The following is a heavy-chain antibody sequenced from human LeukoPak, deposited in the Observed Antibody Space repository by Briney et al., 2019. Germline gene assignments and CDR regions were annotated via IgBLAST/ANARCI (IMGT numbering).Heavy chain of an antibody. V-gene: IGHV4-59*01. CDR2: IYYSGST. J-gene: IGHJ6*03. CDR3: ARVTYYDFWSGEYYYYYMDV. D-gene: IGHD3-3*01. Sequence: SETLSLTCTVSGGSISSYYWSWIRQPPGKGLEWIGYIYYSGSTNYNPSLKSRVTISVDTSKNQFSLKLSSVTAADTAVYYCARVTYYDFWSGEYYYYYMDVWGKGTTVTVS. CDR1: GGSISSYY.